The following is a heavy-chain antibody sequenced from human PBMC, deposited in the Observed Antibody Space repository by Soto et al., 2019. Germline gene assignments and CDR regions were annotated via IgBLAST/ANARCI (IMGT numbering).Heavy chain of an antibody. D-gene: IGHD5-12*01. CDR2: ISFDGSEK. V-gene: IGHV3-30*04. CDR1: GFRFSGFA. Sequence: QVQPVESGGGVVQPGASLRLSCAASGFRFSGFAMHWVRQAPGKGLEWVAVISFDGSEKFYVDSVKGRFSISRDDFHSTVFLQMDSLRPEDTGVYYCARDLGGYVHLWDKSNYWGQGTLVNVSS. J-gene: IGHJ4*02. CDR3: ARDLGGYVHLWDKSNY.